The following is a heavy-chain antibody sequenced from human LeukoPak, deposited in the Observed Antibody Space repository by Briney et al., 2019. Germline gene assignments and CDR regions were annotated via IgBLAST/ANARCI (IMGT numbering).Heavy chain of an antibody. V-gene: IGHV4-4*02. CDR1: GGSTSNTNW. CDR3: SRENGAFSPFGY. D-gene: IGHD2-8*01. Sequence: ESSETLSLTCGVSGGSTSNTNWWSWVRQPPGQGLEWIGEISLTGLTHYNPSLESRVTVSLGKSKNQLSLNLTSVTAADTAVYYCSRENGAFSPFGYWGQGILVTV. J-gene: IGHJ4*02. CDR2: ISLTGLT.